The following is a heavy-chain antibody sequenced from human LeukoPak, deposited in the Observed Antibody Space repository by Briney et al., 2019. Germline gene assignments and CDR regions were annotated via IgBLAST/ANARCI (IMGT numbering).Heavy chain of an antibody. V-gene: IGHV1-46*01. CDR3: ARAGSSWVYFDY. CDR1: GYTFTSYY. Sequence: GASVKVSCKASGYTFTSYYMHWVRQAPGQGLEWMGIINPSGGSTSYAQKFQGRVTITADESTSTAYMELSSLRSEDTAVYYCARAGSSWVYFDYWGQGTLVTVSS. D-gene: IGHD6-13*01. CDR2: INPSGGST. J-gene: IGHJ4*02.